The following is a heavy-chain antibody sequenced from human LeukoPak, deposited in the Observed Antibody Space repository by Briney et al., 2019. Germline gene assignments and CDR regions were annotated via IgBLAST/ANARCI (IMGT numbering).Heavy chain of an antibody. J-gene: IGHJ5*02. CDR1: EFTFSRYW. V-gene: IGHV3-74*03. CDR3: SRERDSNWFDP. Sequence: GGSLRLSCAASEFTFSRYWMHWVRQAPGKGLVWVSRVSPDGLATKYADSVKGRFTISRDNAKNTLYLQMNSLRDEDTAMYYCSRERDSNWFDPWGQGTLVTVSS. CDR2: VSPDGLAT.